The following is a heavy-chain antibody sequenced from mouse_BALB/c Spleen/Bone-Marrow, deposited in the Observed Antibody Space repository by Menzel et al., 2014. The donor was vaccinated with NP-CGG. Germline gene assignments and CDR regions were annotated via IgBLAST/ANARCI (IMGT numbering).Heavy chain of an antibody. J-gene: IGHJ2*01. CDR2: ISYSGDT. CDR1: GYSITSDYA. CDR3: ARRGYYGSSLGY. D-gene: IGHD1-1*01. V-gene: IGHV3-2*02. Sequence: EVKLVESGPGLVKPSQSLSLTCTVTGYSITSDYAWNWIRQFPGNKLEWMGYISYSGDTSYNPSLKSRISITRDTSKNQFFLQLNSVTTADTATYYCARRGYYGSSLGYWGQGTTLTVSS.